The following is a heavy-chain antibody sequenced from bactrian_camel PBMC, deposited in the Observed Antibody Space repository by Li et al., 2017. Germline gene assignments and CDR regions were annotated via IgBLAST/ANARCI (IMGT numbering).Heavy chain of an antibody. CDR1: EDISTFF. Sequence: VQLVESGGGSVQAGGSLKLSCVASEDISTFFVGWFRQVPGKGREAIAIMHSPGSETYADSVKGRFTISHDSAKNILYLQMHSLKPEDTAIYYCAADLRPCVVVVGRSLRFNYWGQGTQVTVS. J-gene: IGHJ4*01. V-gene: IGHV3-2*01. CDR2: MHSPGSET. CDR3: AADLRPCVVVVGRSLRFNY. D-gene: IGHD2*01.